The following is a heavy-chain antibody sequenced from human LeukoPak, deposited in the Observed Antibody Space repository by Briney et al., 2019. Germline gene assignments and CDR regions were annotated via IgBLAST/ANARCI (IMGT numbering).Heavy chain of an antibody. CDR1: GFTFSSYS. CDR2: ISSSSSYI. CDR3: ASDSDIVVVPAAISY. V-gene: IGHV3-21*01. D-gene: IGHD2-2*01. Sequence: PGGSLRLSCAASGFTFSSYSMNWVRQAPGKGLEWVSSISSSSSYIYYADSVKGRFTISRDNAKNSLYLQMNSLRAEDTAVYYCASDSDIVVVPAAISYWGQGTLVTVSS. J-gene: IGHJ4*02.